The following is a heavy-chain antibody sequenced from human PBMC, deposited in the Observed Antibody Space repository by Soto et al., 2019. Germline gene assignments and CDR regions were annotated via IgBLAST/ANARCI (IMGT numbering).Heavy chain of an antibody. CDR3: ARHEVLLAATLEPPYFYYYYGMDV. CDR1: GYSFTSYW. V-gene: IGHV5-51*01. CDR2: IYTGDSDT. J-gene: IGHJ6*02. D-gene: IGHD2-15*01. Sequence: RECLKLSCTGSGYSFTSYWIGCVREMPEKGLEWMGRIYTGDSDTRYSPSFQGQVTISADKSISTAYLQWSSLKASDTAMYYCARHEVLLAATLEPPYFYYYYGMDVWGPGTTVNVSS.